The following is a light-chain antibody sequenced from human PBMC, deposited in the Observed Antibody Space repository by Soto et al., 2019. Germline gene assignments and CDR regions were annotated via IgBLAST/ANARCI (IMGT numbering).Light chain of an antibody. CDR2: DAS. CDR3: QQYNNWPWT. V-gene: IGKV3-11*01. Sequence: EIVLTQSPATLSLSPGERATLSCRASQSVGSYLAWYQQKPGQAPRLLIYDASNRATGIPARFSGSGSGTDFILIISGLQSEDSAVYYCQQYNNWPWTFGPGTKVEIK. CDR1: QSVGSY. J-gene: IGKJ1*01.